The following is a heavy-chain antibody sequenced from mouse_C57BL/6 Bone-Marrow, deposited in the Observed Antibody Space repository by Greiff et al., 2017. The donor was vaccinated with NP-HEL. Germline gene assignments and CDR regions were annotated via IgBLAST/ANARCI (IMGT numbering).Heavy chain of an antibody. D-gene: IGHD1-1*01. J-gene: IGHJ4*01. CDR3: ARERYYGSLAMDY. CDR1: GYSFTGYS. CDR2: INPSTGGT. Sequence: VQLQQSGPELVKPGASVKISCKASGYSFTGYSMNWVKQSPEKSLEWIGEINPSTGGTTYNQKFKAKATLTVDKSSSTAYMQLKSLTSEDSAVYYCARERYYGSLAMDYWGQGTSVTVSS. V-gene: IGHV1-42*01.